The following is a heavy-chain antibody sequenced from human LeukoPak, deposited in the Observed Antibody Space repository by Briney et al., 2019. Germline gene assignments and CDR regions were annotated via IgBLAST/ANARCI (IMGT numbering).Heavy chain of an antibody. V-gene: IGHV3-21*01. CDR3: ARMTLYGSGTVH. J-gene: IGHJ4*02. CDR2: ISSSSTYI. CDR1: GFSFSTYT. Sequence: GSLRLSCAVSGFSFSTYTLNWVRQAPGQGLEWVSSISSSSTYIYYADSVKGRFTISRDNSKNTVNLQLGSLRIEDTAVYHCARMTLYGSGTVHWGQGILVAVSS. D-gene: IGHD3-10*01.